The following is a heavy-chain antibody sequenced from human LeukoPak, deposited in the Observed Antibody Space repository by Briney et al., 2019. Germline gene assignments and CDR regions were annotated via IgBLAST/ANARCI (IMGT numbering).Heavy chain of an antibody. CDR3: ANLGHDFWSGYYTRYYYYMDV. J-gene: IGHJ6*03. Sequence: GGSLRLSCAASGFTFDDYAMHWVRQAPGKGLEWVSLISGDGGSTYYADSVKGRFTISRDNSKNSLYLQMNSLRTEDTALYYCANLGHDFWSGYYTRYYYYMDVWGRGTTVTVSS. CDR2: ISGDGGST. V-gene: IGHV3-43*02. D-gene: IGHD3-3*01. CDR1: GFTFDDYA.